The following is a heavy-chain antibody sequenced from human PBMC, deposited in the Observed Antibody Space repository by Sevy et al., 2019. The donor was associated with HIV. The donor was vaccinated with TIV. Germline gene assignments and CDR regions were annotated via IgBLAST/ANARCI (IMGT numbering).Heavy chain of an antibody. V-gene: IGHV4-31*03. CDR2: ISYSGRT. Sequence: SETLSLTCSVSGDSISSLNYYWSWIRQHPGKGLEWIGYISYSGRTYYNPSLKSRVTIPVDTSKNQFSLKLSSVTAADTAVYYCAREMSTIIDYWGQGTLVTVSS. J-gene: IGHJ4*02. CDR1: GDSISSLNYY. CDR3: AREMSTIIDY. D-gene: IGHD2-2*01.